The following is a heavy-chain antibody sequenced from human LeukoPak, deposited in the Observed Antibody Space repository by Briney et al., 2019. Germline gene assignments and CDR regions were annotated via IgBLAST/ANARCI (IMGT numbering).Heavy chain of an antibody. J-gene: IGHJ6*02. V-gene: IGHV1-18*01. CDR3: ARVVRGSAMDV. Sequence: GASVKVSCKTSGDTFNTSDITWVRQAPGQGLEWMGWISTYNGNTNFAQKLQGRVSMTTDTPTSTAYMELRSLRSDDTAVYYCARVVRGSAMDVWGQGTSVTVSS. D-gene: IGHD3-10*02. CDR2: ISTYNGNT. CDR1: GDTFNTSD.